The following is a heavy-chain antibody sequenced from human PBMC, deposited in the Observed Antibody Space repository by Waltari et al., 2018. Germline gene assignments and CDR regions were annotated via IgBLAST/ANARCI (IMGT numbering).Heavy chain of an antibody. CDR2: IYYSGST. Sequence: QVQLQESGPGLVKPSETLSLTCTVSGGSISSYYWSWIRQPPGKGLEWIGYIYYSGSTNYNPSLKRRVTISVDTSKNQFSLKLSSVTAADTAVYYCASFGSSSWYRAWGQGTLVTVSS. J-gene: IGHJ4*02. CDR1: GGSISSYY. D-gene: IGHD6-13*01. CDR3: ASFGSSSWYRA. V-gene: IGHV4-59*01.